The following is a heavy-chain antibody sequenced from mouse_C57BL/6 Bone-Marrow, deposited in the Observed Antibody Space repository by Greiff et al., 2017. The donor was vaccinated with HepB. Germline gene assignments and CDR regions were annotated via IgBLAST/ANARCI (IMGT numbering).Heavy chain of an antibody. CDR3: ARYGYYAMDY. D-gene: IGHD1-1*01. J-gene: IGHJ4*01. V-gene: IGHV1-64*01. CDR2: IHPNSGST. CDR1: GYTFTSYW. Sequence: QVQLKQPGAELVKPGASVKLSCKASGYTFTSYWMHWVKQRPGQGLEWIGMIHPNSGSTNYNEKFKSKATLTVDKSSSTAYMQLSSLTSEDSAVYYGARYGYYAMDYWGQGTSVTVSS.